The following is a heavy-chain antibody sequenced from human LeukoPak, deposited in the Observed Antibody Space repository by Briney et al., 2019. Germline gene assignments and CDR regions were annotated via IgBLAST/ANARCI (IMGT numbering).Heavy chain of an antibody. D-gene: IGHD4-23*01. CDR2: INGAGSIT. Sequence: PGGSLRLSCAASGFTFSSFWMHWVRQAPGEGLVWVSRINGAGSITTYADSVKGRFTISRDNAKNTLYLQMSSLRAEDTAVYYCARDNDYGGNPGSDYWGQGTLVTVSS. J-gene: IGHJ4*02. CDR1: GFTFSSFW. V-gene: IGHV3-74*01. CDR3: ARDNDYGGNPGSDY.